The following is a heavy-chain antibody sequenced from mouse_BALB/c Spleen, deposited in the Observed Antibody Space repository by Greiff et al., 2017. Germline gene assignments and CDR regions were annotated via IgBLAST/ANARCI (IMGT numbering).Heavy chain of an antibody. CDR2: ISSGGST. V-gene: IGHV5-6-5*01. D-gene: IGHD2-3*01. J-gene: IGHJ3*01. Sequence: EVKLMESGGGLVKPGGSLKLSCAASGFTFSSYAMSWVRQTPEKRLEWVASISSGGSTYYPDSVKGRFTISRDNARNILYLQMSSLRSEDTAMYYCATRWLLGFAYWGQGTLVSVSA. CDR3: ATRWLLGFAY. CDR1: GFTFSSYA.